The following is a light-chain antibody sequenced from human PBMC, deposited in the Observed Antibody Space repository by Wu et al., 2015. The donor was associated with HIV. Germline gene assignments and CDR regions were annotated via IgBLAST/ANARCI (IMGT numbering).Light chain of an antibody. Sequence: DIQMTQSPSTLSASVGDRVTITCRASQSISTWLAWYQQKPGKAPKLLIFKASILEIGVPSRFSGSGSGTEFTLIISSLQPDDSATYYCQQYNGYPYTFGQGTKLEIK. CDR2: KAS. CDR1: QSISTW. CDR3: QQYNGYPYT. V-gene: IGKV1-5*03. J-gene: IGKJ2*01.